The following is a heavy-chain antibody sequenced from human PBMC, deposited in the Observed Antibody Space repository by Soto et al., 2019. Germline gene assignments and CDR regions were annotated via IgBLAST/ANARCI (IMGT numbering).Heavy chain of an antibody. V-gene: IGHV1-69*13. Sequence: GASVKVSCKASGGTFSSYAISWVRQAPGQGLEWMGGIIPIFGTANYAQKFQGRVTITADESTSTAYMELSSLRSEDTAVYYCARVIYYDSSGYSGDFDNWGQGTLVTVSS. D-gene: IGHD3-22*01. CDR2: IIPIFGTA. CDR3: ARVIYYDSSGYSGDFDN. J-gene: IGHJ4*02. CDR1: GGTFSSYA.